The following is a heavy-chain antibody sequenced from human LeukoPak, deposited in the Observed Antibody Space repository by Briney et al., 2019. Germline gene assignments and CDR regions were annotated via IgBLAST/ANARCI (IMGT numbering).Heavy chain of an antibody. Sequence: GGSLRLSCAASGFTFSSYWMSWVRQAPGKGLXXXXNRKQDGSEKYYVDSVKGRFTISRDNAKNSLYLQMNSLRAEDTAVYYCARNPLRELYIDYWGQGTLVTVSS. CDR1: GFTFSSYW. V-gene: IGHV3-7*01. J-gene: IGHJ4*02. CDR2: RKQDGSEK. D-gene: IGHD5/OR15-5a*01. CDR3: ARNPLRELYIDY.